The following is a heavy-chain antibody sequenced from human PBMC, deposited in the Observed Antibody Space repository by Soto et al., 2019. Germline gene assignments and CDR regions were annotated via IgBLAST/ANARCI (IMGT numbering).Heavy chain of an antibody. CDR3: VRPQAKELGTIRGAFDI. Sequence: GESLKISCKGSVDTFISHWIAWVRQMPGKGLELMGLIYPADSDTRYSPSFEGQVTISVDKSISTAYLQWSSLKASDTAMYYCVRPQAKELGTIRGAFDIWGQGTKVTVSS. D-gene: IGHD3-10*01. J-gene: IGHJ3*02. V-gene: IGHV5-51*01. CDR2: IYPADSDT. CDR1: VDTFISHW.